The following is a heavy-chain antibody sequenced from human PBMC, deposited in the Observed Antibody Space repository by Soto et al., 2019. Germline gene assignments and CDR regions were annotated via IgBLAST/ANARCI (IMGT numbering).Heavy chain of an antibody. CDR2: ISAYNGNT. Sequence: ASVKVSCKASGYTFTSYGISWVRQAPGQGLEWMGWISAYNGNTNYAQKLQGRVTMTTDTSTSTAYMELRSLRSDDTAVYYCARLNSYGGNSFWAFDIWGQGTMVTVSS. D-gene: IGHD4-17*01. CDR3: ARLNSYGGNSFWAFDI. CDR1: GYTFTSYG. V-gene: IGHV1-18*04. J-gene: IGHJ3*02.